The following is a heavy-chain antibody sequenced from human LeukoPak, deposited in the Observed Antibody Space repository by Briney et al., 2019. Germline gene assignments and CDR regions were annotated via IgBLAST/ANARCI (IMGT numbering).Heavy chain of an antibody. CDR1: GFTFSDYY. V-gene: IGHV3-11*01. D-gene: IGHD2-21*02. CDR3: ARDRIVVVTAAFDF. Sequence: GGSLRLSCAASGFTFSDYYMSWIRQAPGKGLEWVSYISSSGSTIYYADSVKGRFTISRDNAKNSLYLQMNSLRAEDTAVYYCARDRIVVVTAAFDFWGQGTLVTVSS. J-gene: IGHJ4*02. CDR2: ISSSGSTI.